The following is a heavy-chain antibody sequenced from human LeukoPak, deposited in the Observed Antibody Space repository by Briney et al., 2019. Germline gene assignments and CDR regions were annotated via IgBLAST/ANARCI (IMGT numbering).Heavy chain of an antibody. J-gene: IGHJ3*02. CDR3: ARSMVPENAFDI. Sequence: GESLKISCKASGSSFTNFSIGWVRQMPGKGLEWMGIIYPGDSDTRYSPSFHGRVTISADKSISTANLKWRSLKASDTAIYYCARSMVPENAFDIWGQGTMVTVSS. D-gene: IGHD3-10*01. V-gene: IGHV5-51*01. CDR2: IYPGDSDT. CDR1: GSSFTNFS.